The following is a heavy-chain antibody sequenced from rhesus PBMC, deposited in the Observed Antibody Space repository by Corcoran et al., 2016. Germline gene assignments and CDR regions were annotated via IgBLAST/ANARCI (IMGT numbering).Heavy chain of an antibody. J-gene: IGHJ4*01. Sequence: QVQLQESGPGLVKPSETLSLTCAVSGYSISSGYAWSWIRQPPEKGLGCIGYIGGSRYSTNYNPSPKSRVTISKDTSKNQFSLKLKSVSAADTAVYYCARVGYSSGWSFFESWGQGVLVTVSS. CDR1: GYSISSGYA. CDR3: ARVGYSSGWSFFES. CDR2: IGGSRYST. D-gene: IGHD6S26*01. V-gene: IGHV4-127*01.